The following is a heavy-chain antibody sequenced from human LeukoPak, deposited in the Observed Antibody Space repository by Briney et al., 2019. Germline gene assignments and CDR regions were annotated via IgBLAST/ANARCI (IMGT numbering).Heavy chain of an antibody. J-gene: IGHJ4*02. D-gene: IGHD4-23*01. CDR2: INPNSGGT. V-gene: IGHV1-2*02. CDR3: ARTYYGGNSFFDY. Sequence: ASVKVSCEASGYTFTGYYMHWVRQAPGQGLEWMGWINPNSGGTNYAQKFQGRVTMTRDTSISTAYMELSRLRSDDTAVYYCARTYYGGNSFFDYWGQGTLVTVSS. CDR1: GYTFTGYY.